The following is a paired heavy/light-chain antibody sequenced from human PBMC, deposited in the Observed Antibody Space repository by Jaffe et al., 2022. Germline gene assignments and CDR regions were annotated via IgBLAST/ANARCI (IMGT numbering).Light chain of an antibody. J-gene: IGLJ1*01. CDR1: SSNIGNNY. V-gene: IGLV1-51*01. CDR3: GTWDSSLSAYV. Sequence: QSVLTQPPSVSAAPGQKVTISCSGSSSNIGNNYVSWYQQLPGTAPKLLIYDNNKRPSGIPDRFSGSESGTSATLGITGLQTGDEADYYCGTWDSSLSAYVFGSGTKVTVL. CDR2: DNN.
Heavy chain of an antibody. CDR3: ALKIYSQLGCDY. CDR1: GFTFGSYV. J-gene: IGHJ4*02. Sequence: EVQLLESGGGLVQPGGSLRLSCAGSGFTFGSYVMGWVRQAPGKGLEWVSSISDNGGSTYYADSVKGRFTISRDNLKNTLYLQMNSLRAEDTAVYYCALKIYSQLGCDYWGQGTLVTVSS. V-gene: IGHV3-23*01. CDR2: ISDNGGST. D-gene: IGHD5-12*01.